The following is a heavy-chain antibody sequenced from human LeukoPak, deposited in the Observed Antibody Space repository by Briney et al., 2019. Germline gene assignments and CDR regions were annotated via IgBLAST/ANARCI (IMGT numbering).Heavy chain of an antibody. J-gene: IGHJ4*02. CDR2: IYPGDSDT. V-gene: IGHV5-51*01. CDR3: ARTVEMATLDY. Sequence: GESLKISCKGSGNSSTSYWIGWVRQMPGKGLEWMGIIYPGDSDTRYSPSFQGQVTISADKSISTAYLQWSSLKASDTAMYYCARTVEMATLDYWGQGTLVTVSS. CDR1: GNSSTSYW. D-gene: IGHD5-24*01.